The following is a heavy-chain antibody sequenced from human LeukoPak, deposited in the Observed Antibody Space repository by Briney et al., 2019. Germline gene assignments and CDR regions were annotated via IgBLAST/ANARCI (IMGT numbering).Heavy chain of an antibody. V-gene: IGHV4-34*01. D-gene: IGHD3-16*02. Sequence: SETLSLTCAVSGGSFSGYYWSWIRQPPGKGLEWIGEINHSGSTNYNPSLKSRITISVDTSKNQFSLRLSSVTAADTAVYYCARKGDYVWGSYRPRPNWFDPWGQGTLVTVSS. CDR1: GGSFSGYY. CDR3: ARKGDYVWGSYRPRPNWFDP. CDR2: INHSGST. J-gene: IGHJ5*02.